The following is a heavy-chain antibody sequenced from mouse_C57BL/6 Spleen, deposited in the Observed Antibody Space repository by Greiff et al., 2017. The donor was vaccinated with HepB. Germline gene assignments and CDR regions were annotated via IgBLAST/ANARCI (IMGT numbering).Heavy chain of an antibody. CDR3: ARTIYYYGSSYGYFDY. V-gene: IGHV1-75*01. CDR2: IFPGSGST. CDR1: GYTFTDYY. J-gene: IGHJ2*01. D-gene: IGHD1-1*01. Sequence: VQRVESGPELVKPGASVKISCKASGYTFTDYYINWVKQRPGQGLEWIGWIFPGSGSTYYNEKFKGKATLTVDKSSSTAYMLLSSLTSEDSAVYFCARTIYYYGSSYGYFDYWGQGTTLTVSS.